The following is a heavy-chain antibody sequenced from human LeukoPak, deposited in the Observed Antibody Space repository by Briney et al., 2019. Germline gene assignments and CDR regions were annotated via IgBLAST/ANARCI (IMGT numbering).Heavy chain of an antibody. CDR2: IYYSGST. CDR3: ARCIHSWYYFDY. D-gene: IGHD6-13*01. CDR1: GGSISSYY. V-gene: IGHV4-59*01. J-gene: IGHJ4*02. Sequence: SETLSLTCTVSGGSISSYYWSWIRQPPGNGLEWIGYIYYSGSTNYNPSLKSRVTISVDTSKNQFSLKLSSVTAADTAVYYCARCIHSWYYFDYWGQGTPVTVSS.